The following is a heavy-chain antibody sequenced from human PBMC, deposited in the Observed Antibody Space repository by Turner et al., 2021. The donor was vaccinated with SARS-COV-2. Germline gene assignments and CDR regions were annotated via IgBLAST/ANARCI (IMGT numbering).Heavy chain of an antibody. V-gene: IGHV1-69*08. D-gene: IGHD6-13*01. J-gene: IGHJ6*02. CDR1: VGTFSTYT. Sequence: QVQLVQSGAEVKKPGSSVKVPCKASVGTFSTYTITWVRQAPGQGLEWMGRIMPILGITTYAQKFQGRVTITADESTSTAYMELSSLRSEDTAVYYCARDEEGIAAAYYYAMDVWGQGTTVTVSS. CDR3: ARDEEGIAAAYYYAMDV. CDR2: IMPILGIT.